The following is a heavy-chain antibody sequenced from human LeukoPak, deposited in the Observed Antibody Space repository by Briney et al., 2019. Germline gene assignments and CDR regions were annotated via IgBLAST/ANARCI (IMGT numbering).Heavy chain of an antibody. V-gene: IGHV1-8*02. D-gene: IGHD3-10*01. CDR1: GGTFSSYA. Sequence: GASAKVSCKASGGTFSSYAISWVRQATGQGLEWMGWMNPNSGNTGYAQKFQGRVTMTRNTSISIAYMELSSLRSEDTAVYYCATAGSYGSGSYYQDYYGMDVWGQGITVTVSS. CDR3: ATAGSYGSGSYYQDYYGMDV. J-gene: IGHJ6*02. CDR2: MNPNSGNT.